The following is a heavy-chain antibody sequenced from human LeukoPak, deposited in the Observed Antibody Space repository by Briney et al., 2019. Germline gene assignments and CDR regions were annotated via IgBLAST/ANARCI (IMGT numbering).Heavy chain of an antibody. Sequence: PGRSLRLSCAASGFTSTSFTMHWVRQAPGQGLEWVALIWSDGSNSGYADSVKGRFTISRDNSKNTVSLQMNRLTAEDTAVYYCARLAYGDDPDYWGQGTLVTVSS. CDR1: GFTSTSFT. J-gene: IGHJ4*02. D-gene: IGHD4-17*01. CDR3: ARLAYGDDPDY. CDR2: IWSDGSNS. V-gene: IGHV3-33*01.